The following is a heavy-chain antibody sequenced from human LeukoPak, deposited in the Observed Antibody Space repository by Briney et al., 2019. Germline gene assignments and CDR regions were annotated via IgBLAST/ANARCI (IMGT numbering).Heavy chain of an antibody. J-gene: IGHJ4*02. CDR3: ARQIYDSNGYYYFNY. CDR1: GYSFTSYW. Sequence: GVSLKISCKGSGYSFTSYWISWVRQMPGKGLEWMGRIDPSDSYTNYSPSFQGHVTISADKSITTAYLQWSSLKASDTAMYYCARQIYDSNGYYYFNYWGQGTLVTVSS. CDR2: IDPSDSYT. D-gene: IGHD3-22*01. V-gene: IGHV5-10-1*01.